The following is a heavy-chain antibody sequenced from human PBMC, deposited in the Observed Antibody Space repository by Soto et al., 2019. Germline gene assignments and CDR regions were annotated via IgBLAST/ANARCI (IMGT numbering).Heavy chain of an antibody. CDR3: AREAPYGDYVNSVLYFDL. V-gene: IGHV1-69*12. CDR1: GGTFSSYA. CDR2: IIPIFGTA. Sequence: QVQLVQSGAEVKKPGSSVKVSCKASGGTFSSYAISWVRQAPGQGLEWMGGIIPIFGTANYAQKFQGRVTITADESTSTAYMELSSLRSEDTAVYYCAREAPYGDYVNSVLYFDLWGRGTLVTVSS. J-gene: IGHJ2*01. D-gene: IGHD4-17*01.